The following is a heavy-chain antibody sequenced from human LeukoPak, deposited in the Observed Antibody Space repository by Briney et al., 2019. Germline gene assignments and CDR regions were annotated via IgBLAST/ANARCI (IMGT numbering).Heavy chain of an antibody. J-gene: IGHJ6*02. D-gene: IGHD3-22*01. CDR3: ARHENNFYDTSGFPVLMDV. V-gene: IGHV5-51*01. Sequence: GESLKISCKGSGYSFSTYWIGWVRQMPGKGLECMGIIYPVDSDTKYSPSFQGQVTISANMSISTAYLQWSSLKASDTAMYYCARHENNFYDTSGFPVLMDVWGQGTTVTVSS. CDR1: GYSFSTYW. CDR2: IYPVDSDT.